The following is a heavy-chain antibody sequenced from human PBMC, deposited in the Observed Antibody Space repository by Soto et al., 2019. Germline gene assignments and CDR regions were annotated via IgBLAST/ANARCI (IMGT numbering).Heavy chain of an antibody. D-gene: IGHD3-16*01. Sequence: EVQLLESGGGLVQPGGSLRLSCAASGFPFSTSAMNWVRQIPGKGLEWVASISDSGSKTYYADSVEGRVIIYRDNSMNTVSLQMNNLRVDDSAVYYCVKKKGARDSDLQYFFDSWGQGTLVTVSS. CDR1: GFPFSTSA. V-gene: IGHV3-23*01. J-gene: IGHJ4*02. CDR2: ISDSGSKT. CDR3: VKKKGARDSDLQYFFDS.